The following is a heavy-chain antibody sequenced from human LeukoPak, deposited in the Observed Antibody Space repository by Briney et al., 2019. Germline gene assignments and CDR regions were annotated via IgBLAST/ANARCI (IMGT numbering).Heavy chain of an antibody. CDR1: GFTFSSYA. V-gene: IGHV3-23*01. CDR2: ISGSGGST. J-gene: IGHJ4*02. Sequence: GGSLRLSCVASGFTFSSYAMSWVRQAPGKGLEWVSAISGSGGSTYYADSVKGRFTISRDNSKNTLYLQMNGLRAEDTAVYYCAKAGYGGNSGFDYWGQGTLVTVSS. D-gene: IGHD4-23*01. CDR3: AKAGYGGNSGFDY.